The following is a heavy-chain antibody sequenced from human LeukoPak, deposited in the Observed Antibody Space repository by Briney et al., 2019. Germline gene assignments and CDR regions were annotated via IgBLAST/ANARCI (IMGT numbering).Heavy chain of an antibody. Sequence: SVRVSCKASAYTFTSYDINWVRQATGQGLAWMGGIIPIFGTANYAQKFQGRVTITADESTSTAYMELSSLRSEDTAVYYCARDGDMITFGGVTSSYFDYWGQGTLVTVSS. CDR2: IIPIFGTA. J-gene: IGHJ4*02. D-gene: IGHD3-16*01. V-gene: IGHV1-69*13. CDR1: AYTFTSYD. CDR3: ARDGDMITFGGVTSSYFDY.